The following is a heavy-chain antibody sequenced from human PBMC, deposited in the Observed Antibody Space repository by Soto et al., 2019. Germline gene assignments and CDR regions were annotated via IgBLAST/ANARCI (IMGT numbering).Heavy chain of an antibody. D-gene: IGHD5-18*01. CDR1: GGSISSGGYY. Sequence: QVQLQESGPGLVKPSQTLSLTCTVSGGSISSGGYYWSWIRQHPGKGLEWIGYIYYSGSTYYNPSIKSRVTKSVDTSKNQFSLKLSSVTAADTAVYYCARSGYSYGPNPLLYWGQGTLVTVSS. CDR2: IYYSGST. CDR3: ARSGYSYGPNPLLY. J-gene: IGHJ4*02. V-gene: IGHV4-31*03.